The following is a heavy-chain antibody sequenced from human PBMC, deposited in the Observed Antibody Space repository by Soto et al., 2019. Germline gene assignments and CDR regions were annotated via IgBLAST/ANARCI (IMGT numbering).Heavy chain of an antibody. V-gene: IGHV4-59*01. CDR1: GGSISSYY. CDR3: ARGEDYYDSSGYYLV. D-gene: IGHD3-22*01. CDR2: IYYSGST. J-gene: IGHJ4*02. Sequence: PSETLSLTCTVAGGSISSYYWSWIRQTPGKGLEWIGYIYYSGSTNYNPSLKSRVTISVDTSKNQFSLKLSSVTAADTAVYYCARGEDYYDSSGYYLVWGQGTLVPVSS.